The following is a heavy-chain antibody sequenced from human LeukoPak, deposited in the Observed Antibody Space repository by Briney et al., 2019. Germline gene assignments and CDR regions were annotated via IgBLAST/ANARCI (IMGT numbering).Heavy chain of an antibody. V-gene: IGHV3-23*01. CDR3: AKQSHDYGGYMDF. D-gene: IGHD4-17*01. Sequence: PGGSVRLSCAASGFTFSSYGMNWVRQAPGKGLEWVSTIRNSGSSTSYADSVKGRFTISRDNSKNTLYLQMNSLRADDTALYYCAKQSHDYGGYMDFWGQGTLVTVSS. J-gene: IGHJ4*02. CDR1: GFTFSSYG. CDR2: IRNSGSST.